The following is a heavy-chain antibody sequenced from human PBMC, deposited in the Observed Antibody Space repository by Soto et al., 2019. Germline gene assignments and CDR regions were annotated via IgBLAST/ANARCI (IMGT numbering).Heavy chain of an antibody. D-gene: IGHD4-4*01. CDR1: GFTFSSYA. V-gene: IGHV3-30-3*01. J-gene: IGHJ3*02. Sequence: GGSLRLSCAASGFTFSSYAMHWVRQAPGKGLEWVAVISYDGSNKYYADSVKGRFTISRDNSKNTLYLQMNSLRAEDTAVYYCASDLDYSITYDAFDIWGQGTMVTVSS. CDR3: ASDLDYSITYDAFDI. CDR2: ISYDGSNK.